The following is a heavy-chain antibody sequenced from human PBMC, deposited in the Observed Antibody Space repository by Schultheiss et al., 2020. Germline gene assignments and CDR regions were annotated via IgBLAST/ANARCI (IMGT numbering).Heavy chain of an antibody. Sequence: SQTLSLTCTVSGGSISSSSYYWGWIRQPPGKGLEWIGSIYYSGSTYYNPSLKSRVTISVDTSKNQFSLKLSSVTAADTAVYYCARVMTTVTVGAFDIWGQGTMVTVSS. CDR1: GGSISSSSYY. J-gene: IGHJ3*02. D-gene: IGHD4-17*01. CDR3: ARVMTTVTVGAFDI. V-gene: IGHV4-39*07. CDR2: IYYSGST.